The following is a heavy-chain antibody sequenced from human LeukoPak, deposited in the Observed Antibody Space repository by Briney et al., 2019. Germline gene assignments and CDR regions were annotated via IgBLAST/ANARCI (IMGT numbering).Heavy chain of an antibody. CDR2: INPSGGST. CDR3: AREYCSGGSCLDAFDF. Sequence: GPSETLSFKSAGYSFTIYNMHWVRKAPRQGLEWMGIINPSGGSTTYSQKFQGRVTMSRDMSTNTVYMELSSLRSEDTAVYYRAREYCSGGSCLDAFDFWGQGTMVTVSS. CDR1: GYSFTIYN. J-gene: IGHJ3*01. D-gene: IGHD2-15*01. V-gene: IGHV1-46*01.